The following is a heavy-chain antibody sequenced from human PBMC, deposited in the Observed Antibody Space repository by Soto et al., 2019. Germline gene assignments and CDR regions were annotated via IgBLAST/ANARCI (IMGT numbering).Heavy chain of an antibody. J-gene: IGHJ4*02. CDR1: GFTFSFYA. Sequence: EAQLLESGGGLVQPGGSLRLSCAASGFTFSFYAMSWVRQAPGKGLEWVSSLTGNGGDTYYADSVKGRFIISRDNSENTLYLQMNSLRVDDTAVYYCANDREYSYGWDYWGQGTLVTVSS. CDR2: LTGNGGDT. D-gene: IGHD5-18*01. V-gene: IGHV3-23*01. CDR3: ANDREYSYGWDY.